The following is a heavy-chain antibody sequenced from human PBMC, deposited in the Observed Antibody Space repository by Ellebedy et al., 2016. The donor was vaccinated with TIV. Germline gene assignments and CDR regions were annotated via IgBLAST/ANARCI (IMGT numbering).Heavy chain of an antibody. Sequence: GESLKISCAASGFTFNDYYMRWLRQAPGKGLEWVSYISSGGGTIYYADSVKGRFTISRDDAKNSLYLQMNSLRAEDTAVYYCARDRDFWSGRTPQTDWGQGTLVTVSS. CDR2: ISSGGGTI. J-gene: IGHJ4*02. CDR1: GFTFNDYY. CDR3: ARDRDFWSGRTPQTD. D-gene: IGHD3-3*01. V-gene: IGHV3-11*04.